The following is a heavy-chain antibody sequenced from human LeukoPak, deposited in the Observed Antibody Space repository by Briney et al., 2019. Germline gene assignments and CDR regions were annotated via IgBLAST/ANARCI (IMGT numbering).Heavy chain of an antibody. CDR2: IYYSGNA. D-gene: IGHD2/OR15-2a*01. V-gene: IGHV4-31*03. CDR3: ARAPDGSNTAHNWFDP. CDR1: GVSISSGGYY. Sequence: PSETPSLTCTVSGVSISSGGYYWSWIRQHPGKGLEWIGYIYYSGNAYYNPSLKSRVTLSVDTSKNQFSLRLTSVTAADTAVYYCARAPDGSNTAHNWFDPWGQGTLVTVSS. J-gene: IGHJ5*02.